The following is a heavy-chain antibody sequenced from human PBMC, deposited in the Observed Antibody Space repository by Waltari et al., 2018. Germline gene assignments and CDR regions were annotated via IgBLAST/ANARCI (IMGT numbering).Heavy chain of an antibody. V-gene: IGHV4-39*07. J-gene: IGHJ4*02. D-gene: IGHD3-22*01. CDR3: ARGLYYYDSSGYYYGYFDY. CDR2: IYYSGST. Sequence: QLQLQESGPGLVKPSETLSLTCTVSGGSISSSSSYWGWIRHPPGTGLEWIGSIYYSGSTYYNPSLKSRVTISVDTSKNQFSLKLSSVTAADTAVYYCARGLYYYDSSGYYYGYFDYWGQGTLVTVSS. CDR1: GGSISSSSSY.